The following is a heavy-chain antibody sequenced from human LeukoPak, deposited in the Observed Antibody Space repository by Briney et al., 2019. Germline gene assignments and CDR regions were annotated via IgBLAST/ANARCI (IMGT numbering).Heavy chain of an antibody. V-gene: IGHV4-59*01. CDR3: ARDRWFGELQPYYGMDV. J-gene: IGHJ6*02. CDR2: IYYSGST. Sequence: SETLSLTCTVSGGSISSYYWSWIRQPPGKGLEWIWYIYYSGSTNYNPFLKSRVTISVDTSKNQFSLKLSSVTAADTAVYYCARDRWFGELQPYYGMDVWGQGTTVNVSS. D-gene: IGHD3-10*01. CDR1: GGSISSYY.